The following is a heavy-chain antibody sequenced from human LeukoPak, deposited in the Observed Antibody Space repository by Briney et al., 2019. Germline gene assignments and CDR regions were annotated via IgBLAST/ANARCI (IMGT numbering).Heavy chain of an antibody. J-gene: IGHJ4*02. Sequence: SETLSLTCTVSGGSVSSGSYCWSWIRQPPGKGLEWIGYIYYSGSTNYNPSLKSRVTISADTSKNQFSLKLSSVTAADTAVYYCAREGLDYDFWSGYYRFDYWGQGTLVTVSS. CDR1: GGSVSSGSYC. CDR3: AREGLDYDFWSGYYRFDY. CDR2: IYYSGST. D-gene: IGHD3-3*01. V-gene: IGHV4-61*01.